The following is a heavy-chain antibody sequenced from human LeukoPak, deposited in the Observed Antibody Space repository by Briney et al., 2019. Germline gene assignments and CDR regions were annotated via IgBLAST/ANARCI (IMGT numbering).Heavy chain of an antibody. CDR1: GGPFSGYY. D-gene: IGHD3-3*01. CDR3: TRGGTYYDFWSFDY. V-gene: IGHV4-34*01. Sequence: SETLSLTCAVYGGPFSGYYWSWIRQPPGEGLEWIGEINHSGSTNYNPSLKSRVTISVDTSKNQFSLKLSSVTAADTAVYYCTRGGTYYDFWSFDYWGQGTLVTVSS. CDR2: INHSGST. J-gene: IGHJ4*02.